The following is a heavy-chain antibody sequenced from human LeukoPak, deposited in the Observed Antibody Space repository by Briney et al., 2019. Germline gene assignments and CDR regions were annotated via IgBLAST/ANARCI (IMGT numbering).Heavy chain of an antibody. CDR2: IRAKDYGGTT. Sequence: PGGSLRLSCTTSGFTFGNFPITWVRQAPGKGLEWVGYIRAKDYGGTTEYAAAVKGRFTISRDNAKNSLYLQMNSLRAEDMALYYCAKDIGHGGGVLPYNYFDYWGQGTLVTVSS. D-gene: IGHD2-21*01. CDR3: AKDIGHGGGVLPYNYFDY. CDR1: GFTFGNFP. J-gene: IGHJ4*02. V-gene: IGHV3-49*02.